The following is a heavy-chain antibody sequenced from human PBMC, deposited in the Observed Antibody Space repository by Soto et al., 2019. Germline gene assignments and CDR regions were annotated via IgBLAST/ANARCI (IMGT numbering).Heavy chain of an antibody. Sequence: GESLKISCKGSGYSFTAYWIGWVRQMPGRGLEWMGIIYPGDSDTRYSPSFQGQVTISADKSISTAYLRWSSLKASDTAMYYCARTYYYDTSGPGSNVDIWGQGTMVTVSS. J-gene: IGHJ3*02. D-gene: IGHD3-22*01. CDR2: IYPGDSDT. V-gene: IGHV5-51*01. CDR3: ARTYYYDTSGPGSNVDI. CDR1: GYSFTAYW.